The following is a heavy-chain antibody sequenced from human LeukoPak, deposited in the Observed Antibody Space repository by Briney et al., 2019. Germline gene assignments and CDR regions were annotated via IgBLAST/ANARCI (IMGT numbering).Heavy chain of an antibody. D-gene: IGHD6-19*01. V-gene: IGHV1-69*05. CDR2: IIPIFGTA. CDR3: AGAEQWLGPFDY. Sequence: GASVKVSCKASGGIFSSYAISWVRQAPGQGLEWMGRIIPIFGTANYAQKFQGRVTITTDESTSTAYMELSSLRSEDTAVYYCAGAEQWLGPFDYWAREPWSPSPQ. CDR1: GGIFSSYA. J-gene: IGHJ4*02.